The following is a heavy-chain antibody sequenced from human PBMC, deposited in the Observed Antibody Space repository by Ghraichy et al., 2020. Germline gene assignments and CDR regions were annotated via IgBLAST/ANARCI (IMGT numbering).Heavy chain of an antibody. D-gene: IGHD7-27*01. CDR2: INHSGST. Sequence: SETLSLTCAVYGGSFSGYYWSWIRQPPGKGLEWIGEINHSGSTNYNPSLKSRVTISVDTSKNQFSLKLSSVTAADTAVYYCARGRGELDPWGQGTLVTVSS. CDR1: GGSFSGYY. J-gene: IGHJ5*02. V-gene: IGHV4-34*01. CDR3: ARGRGELDP.